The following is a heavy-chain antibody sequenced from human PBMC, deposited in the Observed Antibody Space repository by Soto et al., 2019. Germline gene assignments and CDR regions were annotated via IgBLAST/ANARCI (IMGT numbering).Heavy chain of an antibody. J-gene: IGHJ4*02. CDR2: IYWNGIE. CDR3: AHTRLPDILDY. CDR1: GFSLSTSGVG. V-gene: IGHV2-5*01. Sequence: QITLKESAPTLVKPTHTLTLTCTFSGFSLSTSGVGVTWFRQPPGKALEWLGLIYWNGIERYSPSLNSRLSLTKDTSKDQVPLTMTDAGPVDTATYYCAHTRLPDILDYWGPGTRVTVSS.